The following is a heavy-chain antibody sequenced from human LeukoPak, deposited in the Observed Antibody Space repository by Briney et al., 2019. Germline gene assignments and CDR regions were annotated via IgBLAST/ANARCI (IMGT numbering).Heavy chain of an antibody. CDR2: INPNSGGT. V-gene: IGHV1-2*02. J-gene: IGHJ4*02. D-gene: IGHD6-19*01. CDR1: GYTFTGYY. CDR3: ARDSWYSSGWYDY. Sequence: ASVKVSCKASGYTFTGYYMHWVRQAPGQGLEWMGWINPNSGGTNYAQKFQGRVTMTRDTSISTAYMELSRLRSDDTAVYYCARDSWYSSGWYDYWGQGTLVTVSP.